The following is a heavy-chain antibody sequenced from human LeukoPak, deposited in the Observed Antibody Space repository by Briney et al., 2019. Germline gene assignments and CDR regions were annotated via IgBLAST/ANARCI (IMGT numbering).Heavy chain of an antibody. V-gene: IGHV4-38-2*01. Sequence: PETLSLTCAVSGYSISSGFYWGRIRQPPGKGLEWIGSMYHSGSTYYNPSLQNRVTISVDTSTNQFSLKLRSVTAADTALYYCARAGYSGLDWFDPWGQGTLVTVSS. CDR2: MYHSGST. CDR1: GYSISSGFY. D-gene: IGHD6-19*01. J-gene: IGHJ5*02. CDR3: ARAGYSGLDWFDP.